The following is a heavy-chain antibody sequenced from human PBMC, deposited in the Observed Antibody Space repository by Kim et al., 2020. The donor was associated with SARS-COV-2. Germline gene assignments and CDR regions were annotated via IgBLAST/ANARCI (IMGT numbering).Heavy chain of an antibody. J-gene: IGHJ4*02. CDR1: GYTFTGYY. CDR2: INPNSGGT. V-gene: IGHV1-2*06. CDR3: ARDAGSIVVVVASYYFDY. Sequence: ASVKVSCKASGYTFTGYYMHWVRQAPGQGLEWMGRINPNSGGTNYAQKFQGRVTMTRDTSISTAYMELSRLRSDDTAVYYCARDAGSIVVVVASYYFDYWGQGTLVTVSS. D-gene: IGHD2-15*01.